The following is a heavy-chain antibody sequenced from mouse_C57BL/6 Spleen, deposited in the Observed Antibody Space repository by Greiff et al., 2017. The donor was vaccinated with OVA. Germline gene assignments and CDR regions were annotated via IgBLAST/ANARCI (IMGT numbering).Heavy chain of an antibody. CDR2: IRSKSNNYAT. V-gene: IGHV10-1*01. CDR1: GFSFNTYA. J-gene: IGHJ4*01. D-gene: IGHD2-1*01. CDR3: VRQRGIYYGNLYYAMDY. Sequence: EVQRVESGGGLVQPKGSLKLSCAASGFSFNTYAMNWVRQAPGKGLEWVARIRSKSNNYATYYADSVKDRFTISRDDSESMLYLQMNNLKTEDTAMDYCVRQRGIYYGNLYYAMDYWGQGTSVTVSS.